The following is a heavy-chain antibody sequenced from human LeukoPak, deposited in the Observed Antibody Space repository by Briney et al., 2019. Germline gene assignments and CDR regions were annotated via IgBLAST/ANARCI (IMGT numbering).Heavy chain of an antibody. Sequence: GGSLRLSCAASGFTFSSYSMNWVRRAPGKGLEWVSYISSSSSTMYYADSVKGRFTISRDNAKNSLCLQMNSLRDEDTAVYYCARSPPDFWGQGTLVTVSS. CDR2: ISSSSSTM. CDR3: ARSPPDF. V-gene: IGHV3-48*02. CDR1: GFTFSSYS. J-gene: IGHJ4*02.